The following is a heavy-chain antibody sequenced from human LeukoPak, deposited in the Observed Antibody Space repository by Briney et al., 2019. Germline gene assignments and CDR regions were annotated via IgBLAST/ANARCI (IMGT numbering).Heavy chain of an antibody. CDR1: GFSFSNDG. D-gene: IGHD3-10*01. V-gene: IGHV3-30*03. CDR2: ISFDGTNT. CDR3: ARDGGRATIVRGIIIMSVGDF. J-gene: IGHJ4*02. Sequence: PGRSLRLSCAASGFSFSNDGMHWVRQAPGQGLEWVAVISFDGTNTYYADSLKGRFTISRDNSKSTVYLQMNSLRPEDTALYYCARDGGRATIVRGIIIMSVGDFWGQGALVTVSA.